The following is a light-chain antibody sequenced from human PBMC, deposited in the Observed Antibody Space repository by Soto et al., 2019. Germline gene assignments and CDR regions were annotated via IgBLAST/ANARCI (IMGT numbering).Light chain of an antibody. CDR3: QYYGRSPLT. V-gene: IGKV3-20*01. Sequence: EIVMTQSPATLSVSPGERATLSCRASQSLSGNVSWYQQRPGQAPRLLIYAASNTAPGIPDRFSGSGSGTDFTLTISRLEPEDFAVYYCQYYGRSPLTFGGGTKVDIK. CDR2: AAS. J-gene: IGKJ4*01. CDR1: QSLSGN.